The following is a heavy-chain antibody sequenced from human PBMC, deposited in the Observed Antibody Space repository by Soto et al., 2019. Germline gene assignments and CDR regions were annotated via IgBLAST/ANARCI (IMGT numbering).Heavy chain of an antibody. V-gene: IGHV4-31*03. CDR3: ASYQQSYALDI. CDR2: IFYSGST. CDR1: GGSISSGGYY. J-gene: IGHJ3*02. D-gene: IGHD2-2*01. Sequence: QVQLQESGPGLVKPSQTLSLTCTVSGGSISSGGYYWSWIRQHPGKGLEWIGYIFYSGSTYYNPSLKSRVTVSVDTSKNQFSLKLSSVTAADTDVYYCASYQQSYALDIWGQGTMVTVSS.